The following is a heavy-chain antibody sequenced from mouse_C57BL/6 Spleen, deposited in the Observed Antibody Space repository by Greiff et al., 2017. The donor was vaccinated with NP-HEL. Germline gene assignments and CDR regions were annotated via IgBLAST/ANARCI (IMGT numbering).Heavy chain of an antibody. D-gene: IGHD3-2*02. CDR1: GYTFTSYW. Sequence: QVQLQQSGAELVRPGSSVKLSCKASGYTFTSYWMHWVKQRPIQGLEWIGNIDPSDSETHYNQKFKDKATLTVDKSSSTAYMQLSSLTSEDSAVYYCARDGSSGYAMDYWGQGTSVTVSS. CDR3: ARDGSSGYAMDY. J-gene: IGHJ4*01. CDR2: IDPSDSET. V-gene: IGHV1-52*01.